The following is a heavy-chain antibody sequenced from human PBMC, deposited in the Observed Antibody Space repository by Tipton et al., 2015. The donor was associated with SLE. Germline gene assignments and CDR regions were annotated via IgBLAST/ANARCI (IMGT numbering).Heavy chain of an antibody. CDR3: ARGIMGDHDY. V-gene: IGHV4-59*12. CDR2: IFYSGGT. D-gene: IGHD3-16*01. Sequence: TLSLTCTVSGGSMSGYYWSWIRQTPGKGLEWIGYIFYSGGTSYNPSLKSRVTISVDRSKNQFSLKLSSVTAADTAVYFCARGIMGDHDYWGQGTLVFVSS. J-gene: IGHJ4*02. CDR1: GGSMSGYY.